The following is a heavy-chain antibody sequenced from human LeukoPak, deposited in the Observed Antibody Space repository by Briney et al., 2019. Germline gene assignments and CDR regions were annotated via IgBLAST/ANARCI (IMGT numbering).Heavy chain of an antibody. D-gene: IGHD3-22*01. Sequence: GGSLRLSCAASGFTVSSSYMNWVRQAPGKGLEWVSVIYSGGSTLYADSEKGRFTISRDNSKNTLYLQMDSLRAEDTAVYYCARCQSAWLLQIAPFDIWGQGTMVTVSS. CDR1: GFTVSSSY. V-gene: IGHV3-53*01. J-gene: IGHJ3*02. CDR2: IYSGGST. CDR3: ARCQSAWLLQIAPFDI.